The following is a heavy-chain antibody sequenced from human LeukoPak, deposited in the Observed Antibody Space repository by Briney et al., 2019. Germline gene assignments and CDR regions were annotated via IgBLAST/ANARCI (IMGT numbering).Heavy chain of an antibody. J-gene: IGHJ4*02. D-gene: IGHD6-13*01. V-gene: IGHV4-59*01. Sequence: SETLSLTCTVSGGSISSYYWSWIRQPPGKGLEWIGYIYYSGSTNYNPPLKSRVTISVDTSKNQFSLKLSSVTAADTAVYYCARGAFSSSWYRGGLDYWGQGTLVTVSS. CDR2: IYYSGST. CDR1: GGSISSYY. CDR3: ARGAFSSSWYRGGLDY.